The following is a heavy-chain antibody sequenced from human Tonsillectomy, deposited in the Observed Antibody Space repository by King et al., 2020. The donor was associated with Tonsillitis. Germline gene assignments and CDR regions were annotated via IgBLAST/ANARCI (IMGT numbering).Heavy chain of an antibody. CDR2: INPNSGGT. D-gene: IGHD1-20*01. CDR3: ARSTDDNWALLFDY. V-gene: IGHV1-2*02. Sequence: QLVQSGAEVKKPGASVKVSCKASGYTFTGYYMNWVRQAPGQGLEWMGWINPNSGGTNYAQKFQGRVTMTRDTSISTAYMELSRLRSDDTAVYYCARSTDDNWALLFDYWGQGTLVTVSS. CDR1: GYTFTGYY. J-gene: IGHJ4*02.